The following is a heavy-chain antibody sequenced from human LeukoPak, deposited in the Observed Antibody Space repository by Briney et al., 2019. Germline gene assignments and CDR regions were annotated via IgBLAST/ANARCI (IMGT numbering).Heavy chain of an antibody. V-gene: IGHV1-18*01. J-gene: IGHJ4*02. CDR3: ARETSSRYFDY. Sequence: ASVKVSCKASGYTFTSYGISWVRQAPGQGLEWMGWISAYNSNTDYAQKLQGRVTITRNTSISTAYMELSSLRSEDTAVYYCARETSSRYFDYWGQGTLLTVSS. CDR2: ISAYNSNT. CDR1: GYTFTSYG.